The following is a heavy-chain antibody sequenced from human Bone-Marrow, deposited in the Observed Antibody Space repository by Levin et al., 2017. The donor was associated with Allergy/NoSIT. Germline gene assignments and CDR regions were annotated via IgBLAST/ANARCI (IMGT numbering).Heavy chain of an antibody. V-gene: IGHV4-39*01. Sequence: SETLSLTCTVSGGSISSSSYYWGWIRQPPGKGLEWIGSIYYSGSTYYNPSLKSRVTISVDTSKNQFSLKLSSVTAADTAVYYCARQVEVIAAALLRVGYYFDYWGQGTLVTVSS. CDR3: ARQVEVIAAALLRVGYYFDY. J-gene: IGHJ4*02. D-gene: IGHD6-13*01. CDR1: GGSISSSSYY. CDR2: IYYSGST.